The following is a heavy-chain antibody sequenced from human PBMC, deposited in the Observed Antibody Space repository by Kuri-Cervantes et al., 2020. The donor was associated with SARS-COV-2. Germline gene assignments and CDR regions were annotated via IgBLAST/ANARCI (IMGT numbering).Heavy chain of an antibody. J-gene: IGHJ4*02. Sequence: LSLLCAAPGFTFSSYSKHWVRQAPGKGLEWVAVISYDGSNKYYADSVKGRFTISRDNSKHTLYLQMNSLRAEDTAVYYCARGDGRWLATKQDFWGQGTLVTVSS. V-gene: IGHV3-30*04. CDR3: ARGDGRWLATKQDF. CDR1: GFTFSSYS. CDR2: ISYDGSNK. D-gene: IGHD6-19*01.